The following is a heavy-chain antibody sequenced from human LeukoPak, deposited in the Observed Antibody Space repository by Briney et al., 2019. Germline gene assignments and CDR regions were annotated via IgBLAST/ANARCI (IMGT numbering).Heavy chain of an antibody. D-gene: IGHD1-26*01. CDR1: GFTFSNFA. CDR3: AKGAGVELLIELDS. Sequence: GGSLRLSCAASGFTFSNFAMHWVRQAPGKGLEWVAVVSYDGGNEYHAASVKGRFTISRDNSGGKLHLQMNSLRPEDTAVYYCAKGAGVELLIELDSWGQGALVTVSS. J-gene: IGHJ5*01. V-gene: IGHV3-30*01. CDR2: VSYDGGNE.